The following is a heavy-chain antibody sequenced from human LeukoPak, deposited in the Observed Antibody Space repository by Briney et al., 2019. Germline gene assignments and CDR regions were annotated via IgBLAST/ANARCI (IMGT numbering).Heavy chain of an antibody. CDR3: ARDGVEGIVVVPAAIGDFDY. CDR1: GGTFSSYA. D-gene: IGHD2-2*01. CDR2: IIPIFGTA. Sequence: GASVKVSCKASGGTFSSYAISWVRQAPGQGLEWMGGIIPIFGTANYAQKFQGRVTITTDESTSTAYMELSSLRSEDTAVYYCARDGVEGIVVVPAAIGDFDYWGQGTLVTVSS. J-gene: IGHJ4*02. V-gene: IGHV1-69*05.